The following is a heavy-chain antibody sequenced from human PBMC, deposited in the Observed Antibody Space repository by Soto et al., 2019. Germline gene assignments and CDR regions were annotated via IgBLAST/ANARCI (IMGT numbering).Heavy chain of an antibody. Sequence: KASETLSLTCAVYSGSICGYYCILIRHPPGKGLEWIVEINQSGTTIYNPSLKSRVTISVDTSKNQFSLKLSSVTAADTAVYYCARGSQWLDYWGQGTLVTVSS. CDR3: ARGSQWLDY. CDR1: SGSICGYY. D-gene: IGHD6-19*01. J-gene: IGHJ4*02. CDR2: INQSGTT. V-gene: IGHV4-34*01.